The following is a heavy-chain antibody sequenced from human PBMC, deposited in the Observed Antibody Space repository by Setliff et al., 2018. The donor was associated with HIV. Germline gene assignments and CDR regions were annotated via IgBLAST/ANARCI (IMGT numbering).Heavy chain of an antibody. J-gene: IGHJ4*02. CDR1: GGSISSYF. CDR2: IYTNGST. V-gene: IGHV4-4*08. CDR3: ASGREAVAGALHFDY. Sequence: NPSETLSLTCTVSGGSISSYFWSWIRQPPGKGLEWIGYIYTNGSTNYNPSLKSRVTISVDTSKNQFSLKLNSVTAADTAVYYCASGREAVAGALHFDYWGQGPLVTVSS. D-gene: IGHD6-19*01.